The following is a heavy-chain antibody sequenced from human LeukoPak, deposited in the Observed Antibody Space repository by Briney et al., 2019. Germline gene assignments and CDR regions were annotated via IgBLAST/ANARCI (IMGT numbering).Heavy chain of an antibody. J-gene: IGHJ6*03. CDR1: GYTFTSHG. V-gene: IGHV1-18*01. Sequence: ASVKVSCKASGYTFTSHGISWVRQAPGQGLEWMGWISAYNGNTKYPQKLQSRVTMATDTSTSTAYMELRSLRSDDTAVYYCARGPIIDIVIVPAADDYYYMDVWGKGTTVTVSS. CDR2: ISAYNGNT. CDR3: ARGPIIDIVIVPAADDYYYMDV. D-gene: IGHD2-2*01.